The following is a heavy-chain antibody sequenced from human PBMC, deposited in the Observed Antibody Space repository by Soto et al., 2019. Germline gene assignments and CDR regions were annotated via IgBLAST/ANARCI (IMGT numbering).Heavy chain of an antibody. Sequence: SETLSLTCTVSCGSVSSGSYYWSWIRQPPGKGLEWIGYIYYSGSTNYNPSLKSRVTISVDTSKNQFSLKLSSVTAADTAVYYCARDHCSGGSCYSGWGQGTLVTVSS. CDR1: CGSVSSGSYY. CDR3: ARDHCSGGSCYSG. D-gene: IGHD2-15*01. CDR2: IYYSGST. V-gene: IGHV4-61*01. J-gene: IGHJ4*02.